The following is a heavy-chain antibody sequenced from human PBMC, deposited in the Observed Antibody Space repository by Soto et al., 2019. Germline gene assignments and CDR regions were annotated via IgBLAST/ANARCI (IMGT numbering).Heavy chain of an antibody. Sequence: SETLSLTCTVSGGSISINSYYWGWIRQPPGKGLEWIGTIYYTGSTYYNPSLKSRVTISVDTSKNQFSLKLSSVTAADTAVYCCARQMGSRKWSFAPWGQGTLVTVSS. CDR2: IYYTGST. CDR3: ARQMGSRKWSFAP. D-gene: IGHD3-3*01. CDR1: GGSISINSYY. J-gene: IGHJ5*02. V-gene: IGHV4-39*01.